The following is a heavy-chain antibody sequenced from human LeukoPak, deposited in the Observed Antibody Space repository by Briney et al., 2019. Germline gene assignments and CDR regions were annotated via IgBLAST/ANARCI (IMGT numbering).Heavy chain of an antibody. D-gene: IGHD3-10*01. CDR3: AREVGDGSGSGDAFDI. V-gene: IGHV3-7*01. CDR2: IKPDGSET. CDR1: GFTSSRYW. Sequence: GGSLRLSCAGSGFTSSRYWMSWVRQAPGKGPEWVANIKPDGSETYYADSAKGRFTISKDSARNSLYLQVNSLRAEDTAVYYCAREVGDGSGSGDAFDIWGQGTMVTVSS. J-gene: IGHJ3*02.